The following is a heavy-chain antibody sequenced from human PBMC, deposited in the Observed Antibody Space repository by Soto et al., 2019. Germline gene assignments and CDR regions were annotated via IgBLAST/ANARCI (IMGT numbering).Heavy chain of an antibody. J-gene: IGHJ4*01. CDR1: GFTFGDHA. V-gene: IGHV3-49*03. Sequence: PGGSMRLSCTASGFTFGDHAMSWFRQALGKGLEWVGFIRHKASGGPTEYAAPVKDRFTISRDDSESTLSLHMNNLKVEDTAVYYCAIDVSNDVYPYGYWCHGTLVTV. CDR2: IRHKASGGPT. D-gene: IGHD2-8*01. CDR3: AIDVSNDVYPYGY.